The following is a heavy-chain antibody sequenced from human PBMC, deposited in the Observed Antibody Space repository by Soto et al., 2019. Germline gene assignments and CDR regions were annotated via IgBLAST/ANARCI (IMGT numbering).Heavy chain of an antibody. CDR3: ARDAKGYDRPTHFDK. Sequence: QVQLVESGGGVVQPGWSLRVSCAASGFGFSNFGMHWVRQAPGKGLEWVAVIWFDGNMKGYADSVKGRFTISRDNSKSTLYLQMNSLRVDDTATYYCARDAKGYDRPTHFDKWGQGTLVTVAS. J-gene: IGHJ4*02. V-gene: IGHV3-33*01. CDR1: GFGFSNFG. CDR2: IWFDGNMK. D-gene: IGHD5-12*01.